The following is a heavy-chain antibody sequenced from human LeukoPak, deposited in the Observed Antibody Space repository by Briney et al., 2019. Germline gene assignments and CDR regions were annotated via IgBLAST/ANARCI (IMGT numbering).Heavy chain of an antibody. CDR1: GFTFSSYS. CDR3: ARGPYSSNWYVDY. V-gene: IGHV3-48*01. J-gene: IGHJ4*02. CDR2: ISSSSSMI. Sequence: GGSLRLSCAASGFTFSSYSMNWVRQAPGKGLEWVSYISSSSSMIYYADSVKGRFTISRDNAKNSLYLQMNSLRAEDTAVYYCARGPYSSNWYVDYWGQGTLVTVAS. D-gene: IGHD6-13*01.